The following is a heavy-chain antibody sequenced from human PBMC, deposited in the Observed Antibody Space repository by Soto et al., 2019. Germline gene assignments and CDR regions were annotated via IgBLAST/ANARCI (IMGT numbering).Heavy chain of an antibody. CDR3: GRTWPGRGDAYNHEDTLDY. Sequence: ASVKVSCKASGYTFTSYYMHWVRQAPGQGLEWMGIINPSGGSTSYAQKFQGRVTMTRDTSTSTVYMELSSLRSEDTAVYYCGRTWPGRGDAYNHEDTLDYWGQGTLVTVSS. D-gene: IGHD1-1*01. CDR1: GYTFTSYY. CDR2: INPSGGST. J-gene: IGHJ4*02. V-gene: IGHV1-46*01.